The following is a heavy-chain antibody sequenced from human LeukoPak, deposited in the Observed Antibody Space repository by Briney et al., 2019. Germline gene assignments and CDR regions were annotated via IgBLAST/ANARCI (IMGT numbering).Heavy chain of an antibody. CDR2: IYPGDSDT. V-gene: IGHV5-51*01. CDR3: VRGDDGDYTFDY. D-gene: IGHD4-17*01. J-gene: IGHJ4*02. CDR1: GSSFTNYW. Sequence: GESLKISCKGSGSSFTNYWIGWVRPMPGKGLEWMGIIYPGDSDTRYSPSFQGQVTISADKSISTAYLQWSSLKASDTTMYYCVRGDDGDYTFDYWGQGTLVTVSS.